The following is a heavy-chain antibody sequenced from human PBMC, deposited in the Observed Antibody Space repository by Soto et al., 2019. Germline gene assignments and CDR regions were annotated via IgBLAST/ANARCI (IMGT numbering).Heavy chain of an antibody. V-gene: IGHV3-33*01. CDR2: IWYDGNNK. J-gene: IGHJ4*02. CDR1: GFTFSNYG. Sequence: LRLSCAASGFTFSNYGMHWVRQAPGKGLEWVAVIWYDGNNKYYADSVKGRFTISRDNSNNTLYVQMTSPRAEDTAVYYCARGLHSLFDYWGQGTLVTVSS. CDR3: ARGLHSLFDY. D-gene: IGHD2-21*01.